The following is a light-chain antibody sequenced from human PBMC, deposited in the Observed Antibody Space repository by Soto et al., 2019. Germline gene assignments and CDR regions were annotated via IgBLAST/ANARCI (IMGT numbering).Light chain of an antibody. V-gene: IGLV2-14*01. J-gene: IGLJ1*01. CDR1: SIDVGGYNY. CDR2: EVT. CDR3: SSYTSSITYV. Sequence: QSALTQPASVSGSPGQSITISCTGTSIDVGGYNYVSWYQQHPGKAPKLMIYEVTNRPSGVSNRFSGSKSGNTASLTISWLHADDEADYYCSSYTSSITYVFGTGTKLTVL.